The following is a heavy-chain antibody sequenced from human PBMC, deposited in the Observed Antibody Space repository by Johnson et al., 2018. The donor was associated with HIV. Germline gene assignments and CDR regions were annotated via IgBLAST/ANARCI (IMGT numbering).Heavy chain of an antibody. Sequence: VQLVESGGGLVQPGGSLRLSCAASGFTFSDYYMSWIRQAPGKGLVWVSRINSDGSSRNYADSVKGRFTISRDNAKNTLYLQMNSLRAEDTAVYYCARDVTKDAFDIWGQGTMVTVSS. CDR1: GFTFSDYY. CDR2: INSDGSSR. J-gene: IGHJ3*02. D-gene: IGHD4-17*01. CDR3: ARDVTKDAFDI. V-gene: IGHV3-74*01.